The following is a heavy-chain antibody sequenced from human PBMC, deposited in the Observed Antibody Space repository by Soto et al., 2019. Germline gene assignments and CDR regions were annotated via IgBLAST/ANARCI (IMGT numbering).Heavy chain of an antibody. J-gene: IGHJ4*02. D-gene: IGHD3-10*01. CDR2: IYYNGRA. Sequence: QVQLQESGPGLVKPSQTLSLTCAVSGASISSGDYYWSWIRQHPGKGLEWIGYIYYNGRAYYNPSLNSRVTMSSDTSKNQFPLKLSSVTAADTAVYYCARRGAGSGSFDYWGQGALVTVSS. CDR3: ARRGAGSGSFDY. V-gene: IGHV4-31*11. CDR1: GASISSGDYY.